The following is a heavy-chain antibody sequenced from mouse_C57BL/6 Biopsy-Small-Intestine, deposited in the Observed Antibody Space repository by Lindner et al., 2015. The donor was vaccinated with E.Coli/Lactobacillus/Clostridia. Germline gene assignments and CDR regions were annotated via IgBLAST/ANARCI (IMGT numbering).Heavy chain of an antibody. CDR2: INAGSGNT. V-gene: IGHV1-84*02. CDR1: EYTFTGYA. J-gene: IGHJ3*01. CDR3: ASSYCAAGACYVWGSLDY. D-gene: IGHD1-1*02. Sequence: SVKVSCKTSEYTFTGYAIHWVRQAPGQGLEWMGWINAGSGNTKYSQKFQGRVTISRDTSASTAYLELSSLRFEDTATYYCASSYCAAGACYVWGSLDYWGQGTLVSVS.